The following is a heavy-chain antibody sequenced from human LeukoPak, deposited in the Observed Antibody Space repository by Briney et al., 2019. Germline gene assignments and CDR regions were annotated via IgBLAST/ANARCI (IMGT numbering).Heavy chain of an antibody. CDR3: FKGGYDFVEVAFFDL. V-gene: IGHV3-23*01. D-gene: IGHD5-12*01. CDR2: IIASSGST. J-gene: IGHJ4*02. Sequence: GGSLRLSCAASGFSFNNYAMSWVRQAPGKGLEWVSIIIASSGSTFYADSVKGRFTISRDNPKNTLYLQMNSLRVEDTAVYYFFKGGYDFVEVAFFDLWGQGTLVTVSS. CDR1: GFSFNNYA.